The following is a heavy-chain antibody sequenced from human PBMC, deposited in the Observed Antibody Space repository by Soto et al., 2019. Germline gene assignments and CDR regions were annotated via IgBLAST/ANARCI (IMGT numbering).Heavy chain of an antibody. CDR2: ISSDGDTI. V-gene: IGHV3-9*01. Sequence: EVQLIESGGGWVQPGTSLRVSCAASGFTFHEYAMHWVRQAPGKGLEWVSGISSDGDTIAYADSVQGRFTVFRDNAKNPLYLQMNSLRAEDTALYYCTKGGYDLIYYFGMDVWGQGPTVTVSS. CDR3: TKGGYDLIYYFGMDV. CDR1: GFTFHEYA. J-gene: IGHJ6*02. D-gene: IGHD5-12*01.